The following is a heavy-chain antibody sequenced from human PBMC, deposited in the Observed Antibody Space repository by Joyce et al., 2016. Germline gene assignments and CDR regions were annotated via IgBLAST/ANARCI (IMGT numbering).Heavy chain of an antibody. J-gene: IGHJ4*02. CDR3: ARSVITMYYFDS. Sequence: QVQLVQSGTEVKKPGSSVRVSCKASGGNFSSHAINWLRQAPGQGLEWMGGIIPLFRTTKYSQKFQGRVTITADKSTSTTYMELGSLRSADTAVYYCARSVITMYYFDSWGQGTLVTVAS. V-gene: IGHV1-69*06. CDR1: GGNFSSHA. CDR2: IIPLFRTT. D-gene: IGHD3-10*02.